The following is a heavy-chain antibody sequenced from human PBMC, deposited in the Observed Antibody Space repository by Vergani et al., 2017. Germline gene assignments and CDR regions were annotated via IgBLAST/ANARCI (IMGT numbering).Heavy chain of an antibody. Sequence: QVQLQQWGAGLLKPSETLSLTCAVYGGSFSGYYWSWIRQPPGKGLEWIGEINHSGSTNYNPSLKSRVTISVDTSKNQFSLKLSSVTDADTAVYYCARRPWRNLQWLVLYYFDYWGQGTLVTVSS. CDR2: INHSGST. D-gene: IGHD6-19*01. V-gene: IGHV4-34*01. J-gene: IGHJ4*02. CDR1: GGSFSGYY. CDR3: ARRPWRNLQWLVLYYFDY.